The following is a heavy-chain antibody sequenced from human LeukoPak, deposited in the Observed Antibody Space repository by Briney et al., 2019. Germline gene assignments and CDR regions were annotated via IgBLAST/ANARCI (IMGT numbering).Heavy chain of an antibody. D-gene: IGHD6-13*01. CDR2: INHSGST. V-gene: IGHV4-34*01. Sequence: PSETLSLTCAVYGGSFSGYYWSWIRQPPGKGLEWIGEINHSGSTNYNPSLKSRVTISVDTSKNQFPLKLSSVTAADTAVYYCARVDVGSSSWEALDYWGQGTLVTVSS. J-gene: IGHJ4*02. CDR1: GGSFSGYY. CDR3: ARVDVGSSSWEALDY.